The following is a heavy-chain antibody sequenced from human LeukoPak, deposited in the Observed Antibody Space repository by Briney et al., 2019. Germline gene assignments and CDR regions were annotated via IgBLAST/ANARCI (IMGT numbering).Heavy chain of an antibody. CDR2: IYYSGST. CDR3: ARTKAVYSSSVTTGTFDY. J-gene: IGHJ4*02. D-gene: IGHD6-13*01. V-gene: IGHV4-59*01. Sequence: SETLSLTCTVSGVSISRNFWSWIRQPPGKGLEWIGYIYYSGSTRYNPSLNSRVTILIDTSKNQFSLKLSSVTAADTAVYYCARTKAVYSSSVTTGTFDYWGQGTLVTASS. CDR1: GVSISRNF.